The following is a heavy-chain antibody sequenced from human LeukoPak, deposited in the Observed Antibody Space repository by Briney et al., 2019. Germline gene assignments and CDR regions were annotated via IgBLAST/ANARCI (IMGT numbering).Heavy chain of an antibody. V-gene: IGHV4-34*01. Sequence: PSETLSLTCAVYGGSFSGYYWSWIRQPPGKGLEWIGEINHSGSTNYNPSLKSRVTMSVDTSKNQFSLKLSSVTAADTAVYYCARGRASGWYTTYYYYYMDVWGKGTTVTVSS. D-gene: IGHD6-19*01. CDR2: INHSGST. CDR3: ARGRASGWYTTYYYYYMDV. CDR1: GGSFSGYY. J-gene: IGHJ6*03.